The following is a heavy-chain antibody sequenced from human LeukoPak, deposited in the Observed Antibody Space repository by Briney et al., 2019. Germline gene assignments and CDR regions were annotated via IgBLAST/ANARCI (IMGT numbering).Heavy chain of an antibody. CDR2: IDSGGST. J-gene: IGHJ4*02. CDR1: GFTFSSSS. D-gene: IGHD5-12*01. V-gene: IGHV3-66*02. Sequence: PGGSLRPSCAASGFTFSSSSMIWVRQAPGKGLEWVSVIDSGGSTYYADSVKGRFTISRDDSKNTLYLQMNSLRAEDTAVYYCARDRQTRDGYTFDYWGQGTLVTVSS. CDR3: ARDRQTRDGYTFDY.